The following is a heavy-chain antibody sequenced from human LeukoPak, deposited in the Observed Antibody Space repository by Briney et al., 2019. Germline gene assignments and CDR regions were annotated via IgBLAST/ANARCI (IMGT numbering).Heavy chain of an antibody. CDR2: ISGNGDGT. CDR1: GFTFDNYA. J-gene: IGHJ4*02. V-gene: IGHV3-23*01. CDR3: ASEDGHNPNLGFDY. Sequence: GGSLRLSCTASGFTFDNYAMIWVRQAPGKGLEWVSVISGNGDGTYSADSVRGRFTISRDNSKNTLYLEMNSLRAEDTAVYYCASEDGHNPNLGFDYWGQGTLVTVSS. D-gene: IGHD5-24*01.